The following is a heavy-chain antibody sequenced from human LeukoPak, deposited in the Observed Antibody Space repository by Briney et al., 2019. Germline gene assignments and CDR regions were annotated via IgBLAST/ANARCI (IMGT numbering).Heavy chain of an antibody. CDR2: ISSSSSYI. CDR1: GFTFSSYS. D-gene: IGHD6-13*01. CDR3: ARDFSSWYQLELDY. Sequence: GGSLRLSCAASGFTFSSYSMNWVRQAPGKGLEWVSSISSSSSYIYYADSVKGRFTISRDNAKNSLYLQMNSLRAEDTAVYYCARDFSSWYQLELDYWGQGTLVTVSS. V-gene: IGHV3-21*01. J-gene: IGHJ4*02.